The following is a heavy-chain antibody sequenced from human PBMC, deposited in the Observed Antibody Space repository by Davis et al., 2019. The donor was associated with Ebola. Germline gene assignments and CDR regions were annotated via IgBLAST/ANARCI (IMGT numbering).Heavy chain of an antibody. J-gene: IGHJ3*02. CDR1: GFTVSSNY. CDR3: ARVGYYYDSSGYYYGAFDI. V-gene: IGHV3-66*01. Sequence: GGSLRLSCAASGFTVSSNYMSWVRQAPGKGLEWVPVIYSGGSTYYADSVKGRFTISRDNSKNTLYLQMNSLRAEDTAVYYCARVGYYYDSSGYYYGAFDIWGQGTMVTVSS. D-gene: IGHD3-22*01. CDR2: IYSGGST.